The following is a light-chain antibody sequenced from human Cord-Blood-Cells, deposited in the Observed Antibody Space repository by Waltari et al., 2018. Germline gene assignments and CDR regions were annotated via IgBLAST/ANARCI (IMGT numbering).Light chain of an antibody. J-gene: IGLJ3*02. Sequence: QSALTQPASVSGSPGQSITISCTGTSSDVGGYNYVSWYQQHPGKAPKLMIYDVRKRPSGVSNRFSGSKSGNPASLTISGLQAEDEADYYCSSYTSSSTLVFGGGTKLTVL. CDR3: SSYTSSSTLV. CDR1: SSDVGGYNY. V-gene: IGLV2-14*01. CDR2: DVR.